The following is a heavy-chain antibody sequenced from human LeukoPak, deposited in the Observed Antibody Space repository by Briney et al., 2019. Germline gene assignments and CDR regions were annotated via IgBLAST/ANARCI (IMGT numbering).Heavy chain of an antibody. CDR2: ISGSGGST. D-gene: IGHD6-13*01. J-gene: IGHJ5*02. CDR1: GFTFSSYA. Sequence: GGSLRLSCAASGFTFSSYAMSWVRQAPGKGLEWVSAISGSGGSTYYADSVKGRFTISRDNSKNTLYLQMNSLRAEDTAVYYCAKDRNEASSWYPWWYNWFDPWGQGTLVTVSS. V-gene: IGHV3-23*01. CDR3: AKDRNEASSWYPWWYNWFDP.